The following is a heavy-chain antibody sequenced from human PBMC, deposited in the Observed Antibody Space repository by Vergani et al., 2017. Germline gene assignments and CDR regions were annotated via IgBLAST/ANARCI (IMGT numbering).Heavy chain of an antibody. J-gene: IGHJ6*02. CDR2: INPSGGST. CDR1: GYTFTSYY. V-gene: IGHV1-46*03. D-gene: IGHD6-19*01. CDR3: ARAVGYSSGWYMEDYYYYYGMDV. Sequence: QVQLVPSGAEVKKPGASVKVSCKASGYTFTSYYMHWVRQAPGQGLEWMGIINPSGGSTSYAQKFQGRVTMTRDTSTSTVYMELSSLRSEDTAVYYCARAVGYSSGWYMEDYYYYYGMDVWGQGTTVTVSS.